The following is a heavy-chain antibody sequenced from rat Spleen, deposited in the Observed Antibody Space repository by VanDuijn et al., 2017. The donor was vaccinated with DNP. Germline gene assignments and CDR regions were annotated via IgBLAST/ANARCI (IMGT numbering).Heavy chain of an antibody. Sequence: EVQLVESGGGLVQPGRSLKLSCAASGFTFSNYDMAWVRQAPTKGLEWVASISPSGGSTYYRDSVKGRFTISRDNAKSTLYLQMDSLRSEDTATYYCARQGGGYYGYGWFAYWGQGTLVTVSS. CDR3: ARQGGGYYGYGWFAY. V-gene: IGHV5-25*01. CDR2: ISPSGGST. CDR1: GFTFSNYD. J-gene: IGHJ3*01. D-gene: IGHD1-7*01.